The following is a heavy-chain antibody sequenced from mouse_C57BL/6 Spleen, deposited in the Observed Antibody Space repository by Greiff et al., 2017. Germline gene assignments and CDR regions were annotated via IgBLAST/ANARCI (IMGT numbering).Heavy chain of an antibody. CDR1: GYTFTGYW. J-gene: IGHJ2*01. Sequence: QVQLQQSGAELMKPGASVKLSCKATGYTFTGYWLEWVKQRPGHGLEWIGEILPGSGSTNYNEKFKGKATFTADTSSNTSYMQLSSLTTEDSAIYYCASLPSNRGLRRDYWGQGTTLTVSS. CDR2: ILPGSGST. V-gene: IGHV1-9*01. D-gene: IGHD2-4*01. CDR3: ASLPSNRGLRRDY.